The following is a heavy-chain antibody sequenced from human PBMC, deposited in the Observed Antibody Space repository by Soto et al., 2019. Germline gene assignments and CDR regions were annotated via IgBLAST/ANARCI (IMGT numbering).Heavy chain of an antibody. CDR2: ISYDGRNK. CDR1: GFTFSSYE. V-gene: IGHV3-30*18. Sequence: GGSLRLSCAASGFTFSSYEMDWVRQAPGKGLEWVAVISYDGRNKYYADSVKGRLTISRDNSKNTLYLQMSSLRTEDTAVYYCAKEGITPYSFHNWGQGTLVTVSS. J-gene: IGHJ4*02. D-gene: IGHD3-10*01. CDR3: AKEGITPYSFHN.